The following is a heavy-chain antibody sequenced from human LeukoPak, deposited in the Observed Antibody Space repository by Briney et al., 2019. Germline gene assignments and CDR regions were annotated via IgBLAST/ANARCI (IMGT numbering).Heavy chain of an antibody. Sequence: GRSLRLSCAASGFTFSSYGMHWVRQAPGKGLEWVAVIWYDGSNKYYADSVKGRFTISRDNSKNTLYLQMNSLRAEDTAVYYCARATGYDFWSGYPDYWGQENLVTVSS. CDR1: GFTFSSYG. D-gene: IGHD3-3*01. J-gene: IGHJ4*02. CDR2: IWYDGSNK. V-gene: IGHV3-33*01. CDR3: ARATGYDFWSGYPDY.